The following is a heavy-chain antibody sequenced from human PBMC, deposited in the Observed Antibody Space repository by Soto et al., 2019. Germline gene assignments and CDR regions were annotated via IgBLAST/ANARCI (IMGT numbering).Heavy chain of an antibody. Sequence: GGSLRLSCAASGFTFSSYAMSWVRQAPGKGLEWVSAISGSGGSTYYADSVKGRFTISRDNSKNTLYLQMNSLRAEDTAVYYCAKSHTHPPYYDFWSGYYYYYGMDVWGQGTTVTVSS. CDR2: ISGSGGST. J-gene: IGHJ6*02. CDR1: GFTFSSYA. D-gene: IGHD3-3*01. CDR3: AKSHTHPPYYDFWSGYYYYYGMDV. V-gene: IGHV3-23*01.